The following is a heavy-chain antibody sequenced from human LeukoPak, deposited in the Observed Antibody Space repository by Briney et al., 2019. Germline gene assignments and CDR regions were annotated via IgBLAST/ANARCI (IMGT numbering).Heavy chain of an antibody. J-gene: IGHJ3*02. V-gene: IGHV4-39*07. CDR1: GGSVSASGYY. CDR3: ASDWDGAFDFNTFDI. CDR2: LHYSGRT. D-gene: IGHD4/OR15-4a*01. Sequence: PSETLSLTCTVSGGSVSASGYYWGWIRQPPGKGLEWIGTLHYSGRTYYDPSLKSRLTISVDTSKNQFSPKLNSVTSADTAVYYCASDWDGAFDFNTFDIWGQGTMVTVSS.